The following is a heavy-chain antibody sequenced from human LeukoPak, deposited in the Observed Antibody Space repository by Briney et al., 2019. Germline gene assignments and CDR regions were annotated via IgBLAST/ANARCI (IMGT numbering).Heavy chain of an antibody. V-gene: IGHV4-31*03. CDR1: GGSISSGGYY. Sequence: SQTLSLTCTVSGGSISSGGYYWSWIRQHPGKGLEWIGYIYYSGSTYYNPSLKSRVTISVDTSKNQFSLELSSVTAADTAVYYCARVRYSYGYSRSTGNWFDPWGQGTLVTVSS. D-gene: IGHD5-18*01. CDR2: IYYSGST. CDR3: ARVRYSYGYSRSTGNWFDP. J-gene: IGHJ5*02.